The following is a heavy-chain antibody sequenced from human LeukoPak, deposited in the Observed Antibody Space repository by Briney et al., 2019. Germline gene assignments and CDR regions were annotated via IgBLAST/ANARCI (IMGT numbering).Heavy chain of an antibody. Sequence: GGSLRLSCTASGFTISSYWMSWVRQAPGKGLEWVADIKQDGSERYYLDSVKGRFSISRDNAKNSLHLQMKSLRDEDTALYYCAKGRSGYYYGSGPLDYWGQGTLVTVSS. D-gene: IGHD3-10*01. J-gene: IGHJ4*02. CDR2: IKQDGSER. V-gene: IGHV3-7*03. CDR1: GFTISSYW. CDR3: AKGRSGYYYGSGPLDY.